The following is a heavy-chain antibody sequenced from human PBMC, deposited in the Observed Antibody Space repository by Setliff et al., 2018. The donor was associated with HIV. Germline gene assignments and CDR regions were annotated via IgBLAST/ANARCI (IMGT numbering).Heavy chain of an antibody. D-gene: IGHD5-18*01. J-gene: IGHJ3*02. V-gene: IGHV1-69*13. Sequence: ASVKVSCKASGGTFNNLAISWVRQAPGQGLEWMGEFIPFFGTTNYAQKFQGRVSFTADASTNTAYMELRSLYTYDTAVYYCAKDRPGYIYGQGDAFEIWGQGTMVTVSS. CDR1: GGTFNNLA. CDR3: AKDRPGYIYGQGDAFEI. CDR2: FIPFFGTT.